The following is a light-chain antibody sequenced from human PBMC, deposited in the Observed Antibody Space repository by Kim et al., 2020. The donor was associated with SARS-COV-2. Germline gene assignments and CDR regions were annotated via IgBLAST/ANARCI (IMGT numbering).Light chain of an antibody. CDR1: QSISSY. CDR3: QQSYSTPWT. V-gene: IGKV1-39*01. Sequence: DIQMTQSPSSLSVSVGDRVTITCRASQSISSYLNWYQQKPGKAPKLLIYAASSLQSGVPSRFSGSGSGTDFTLTISSLQFEDFATYYCQQSYSTPWTFGQGTKVDIK. CDR2: AAS. J-gene: IGKJ1*01.